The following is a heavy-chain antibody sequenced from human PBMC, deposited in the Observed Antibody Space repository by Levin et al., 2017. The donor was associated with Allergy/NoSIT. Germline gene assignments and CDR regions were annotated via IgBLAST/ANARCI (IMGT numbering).Heavy chain of an antibody. CDR1: GDSISSGDYY. CDR3: ATLANTLIFVNG. V-gene: IGHV4-39*01. Sequence: SSETLSLTCTVSGDSISSGDYYWGWIRQTPRKGLEWIGSFYYSGSTYYNPSLKSRVTISLDTSKNQFSLKLYSVTAADTAVYYCATLANTLIFVNGWGQGTLVTVSS. D-gene: IGHD3-22*01. CDR2: FYYSGST. J-gene: IGHJ4*02.